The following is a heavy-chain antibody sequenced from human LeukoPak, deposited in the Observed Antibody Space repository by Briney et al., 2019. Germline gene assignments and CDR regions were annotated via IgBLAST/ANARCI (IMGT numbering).Heavy chain of an antibody. CDR2: ISSSSGTI. V-gene: IGHV3-48*01. Sequence: GGSLRLSCAASGFIFSNYNMNGVRQTPGKGLEWLSYISSSSGTIYYADSVKGRFTISGDNAKNSLYLQMNSLRAEDTAVYYCARALGYSYGYAVDYWGQGTLVTVSS. J-gene: IGHJ4*02. CDR3: ARALGYSYGYAVDY. D-gene: IGHD5-18*01. CDR1: GFIFSNYN.